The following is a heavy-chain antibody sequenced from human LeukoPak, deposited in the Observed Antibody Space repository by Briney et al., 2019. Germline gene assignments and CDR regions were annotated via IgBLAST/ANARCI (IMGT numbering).Heavy chain of an antibody. D-gene: IGHD3-10*01. J-gene: IGHJ3*02. Sequence: SETLSLTCAVYGGSFSGYYWSWIRQPPGKGLEWIGEINHSGSTNYNPSLKSRVTISVDTSKNQFSLKLSSVTAADTAVYYCARSTSMLRNLGGAFDIWGQGTMVTVSS. CDR2: INHSGST. V-gene: IGHV4-34*01. CDR1: GGSFSGYY. CDR3: ARSTSMLRNLGGAFDI.